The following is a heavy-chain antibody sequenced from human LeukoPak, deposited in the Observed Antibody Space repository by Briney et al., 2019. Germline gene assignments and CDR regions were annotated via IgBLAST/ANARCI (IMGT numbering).Heavy chain of an antibody. CDR2: ISYDGSNK. V-gene: IGHV3-30*18. CDR3: AKAPWDY. CDR1: GFTFSSYG. J-gene: IGHJ4*02. Sequence: AGGSLRLSCAASGFTFSSYGMHWVRQAPGKGLEWVAVISYDGSNKYYADSVKGRFTISRDNSKNTLYLQMNSLRAEDTAVYYCAKAPWDYWGQGTLVTVSS.